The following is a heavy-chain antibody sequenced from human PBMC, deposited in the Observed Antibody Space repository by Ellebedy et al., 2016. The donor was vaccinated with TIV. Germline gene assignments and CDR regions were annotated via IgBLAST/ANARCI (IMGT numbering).Heavy chain of an antibody. J-gene: IGHJ4*02. CDR2: ISFDGKRI. CDR1: GFTFNRYV. Sequence: GGSLRLSXVASGFTFNRYVFHWVRQAPGKGLEWVANISFDGKRIAYAASVKGRFTISRDNAKNSLYLQMNSLRPEDTALYFCAKAPYTSSSDDYFDTWGQGTLVTVSS. V-gene: IGHV3-30*18. CDR3: AKAPYTSSSDDYFDT. D-gene: IGHD6-6*01.